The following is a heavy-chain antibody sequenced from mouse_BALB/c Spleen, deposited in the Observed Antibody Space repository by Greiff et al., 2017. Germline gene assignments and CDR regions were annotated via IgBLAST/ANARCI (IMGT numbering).Heavy chain of an antibody. CDR1: GFTFSSFG. J-gene: IGHJ3*01. V-gene: IGHV5-17*02. Sequence: EVKVVESGGGLVQPGGSRKLSCAASGFTFSSFGMHWVRQAPEKGLEWVAYISSGSSTIYYADTVKGRFTISRDNPKNTLFLQMTSLRSEDTAMYYCARSGGNHAWFAYWGQGTLVTVSA. CDR2: ISSGSSTI. CDR3: ARSGGNHAWFAY. D-gene: IGHD2-1*01.